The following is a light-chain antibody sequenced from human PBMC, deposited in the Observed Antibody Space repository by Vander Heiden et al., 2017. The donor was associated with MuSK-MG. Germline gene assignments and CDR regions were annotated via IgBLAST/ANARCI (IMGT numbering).Light chain of an antibody. V-gene: IGKV1-39*01. Sequence: DIQMTQSPSSLSASVGDRVTITCRASQSISSYLNWYQQKPGKAPKLLIYAASSLQSGVPSRFSGSGSGTDFTLTISRLQPEDFATYYCQQSDSTLITFGQGKQLEIK. J-gene: IGKJ5*01. CDR1: QSISSY. CDR2: AAS. CDR3: QQSDSTLIT.